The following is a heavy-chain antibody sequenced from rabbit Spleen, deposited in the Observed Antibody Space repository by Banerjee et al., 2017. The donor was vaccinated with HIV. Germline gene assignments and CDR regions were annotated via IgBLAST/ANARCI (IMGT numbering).Heavy chain of an antibody. CDR3: ARGGRNSFSTYFDL. V-gene: IGHV1S40*01. J-gene: IGHJ4*01. CDR2: IDAGSSGFT. D-gene: IGHD8-1*01. Sequence: QSLEESGGDLVKPGASLTLTCTASGFSFSGAYWICWVRQAPGKGLEWVVCIDAGSSGFTYFASWAKGRFTISKTSSTTVTLQMTSLTAADTATYFCARGGRNSFSTYFDLWGPGTLVTVS. CDR1: GFSFSGAYW.